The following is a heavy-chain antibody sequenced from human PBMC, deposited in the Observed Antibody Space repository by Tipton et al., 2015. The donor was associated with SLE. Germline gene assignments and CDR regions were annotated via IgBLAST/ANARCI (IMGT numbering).Heavy chain of an antibody. CDR1: GGSISSGYYF. D-gene: IGHD3-16*02. Sequence: TLSLTCTVSGGSISSGYYFWSWVRQPAGRGLEWSGRIFSSGDTNYNPSLKSRVTISLDTSKNQVSLRLTSLTAADTAVYYCAREAVDKDVALDIWGQGITVIVSS. CDR2: IFSSGDT. CDR3: AREAVDKDVALDI. J-gene: IGHJ3*02. V-gene: IGHV4-61*02.